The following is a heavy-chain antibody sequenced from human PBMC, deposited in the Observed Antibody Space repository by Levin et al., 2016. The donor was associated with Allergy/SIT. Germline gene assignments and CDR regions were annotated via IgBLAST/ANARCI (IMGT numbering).Heavy chain of an antibody. CDR2: INHSGST. CDR3: AREDFQAYYDILGGNYYYYMDV. J-gene: IGHJ6*03. V-gene: IGHV4-34*01. D-gene: IGHD3-9*01. CDR1: GGSFSGYY. Sequence: SETLSLTCAVYGGSFSGYYWSWIRQPPGKGLEWIGEINHSGSTNYNPSLKSRVTISVDTSKNQFSLKLSSVTAADTAVYYCAREDFQAYYDILGGNYYYYMDVWGKGTTVTVSS.